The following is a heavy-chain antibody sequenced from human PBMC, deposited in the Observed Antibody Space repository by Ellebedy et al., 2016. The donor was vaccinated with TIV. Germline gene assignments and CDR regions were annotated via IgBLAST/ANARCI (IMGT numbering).Heavy chain of an antibody. Sequence: GSLRLSCTVSGGSISSYYWSWIRQPPGKGLEWIGNMSYSGSTNSNPSLKSRVTISVDTSKNQFSLKLNSVTAADTAVYYCAREDGITMVRGVHRGWFDPWGQGTLVTVSS. CDR1: GGSISSYY. CDR3: AREDGITMVRGVHRGWFDP. D-gene: IGHD3-10*01. V-gene: IGHV4-59*01. J-gene: IGHJ5*02. CDR2: MSYSGST.